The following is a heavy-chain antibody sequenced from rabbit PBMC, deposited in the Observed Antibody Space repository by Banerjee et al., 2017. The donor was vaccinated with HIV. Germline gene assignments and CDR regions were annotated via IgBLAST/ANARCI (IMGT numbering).Heavy chain of an antibody. Sequence: QSLEESGGGLVQPEGSLTLTCTASGFSFSSNDWMCWVRQAPGKGLEWIACINTSSGNTVYASWAKGRFTISKTSSTTVTLQMTSLTAADTATYFCARDLAGAIGWNFNLWGQGTLVTVS. CDR1: GFSFSSNDW. D-gene: IGHD4-1*01. V-gene: IGHV1S40*01. J-gene: IGHJ4*01. CDR2: INTSSGNT. CDR3: ARDLAGAIGWNFNL.